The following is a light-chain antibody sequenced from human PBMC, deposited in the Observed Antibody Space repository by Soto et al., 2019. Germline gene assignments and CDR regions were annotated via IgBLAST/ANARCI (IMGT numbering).Light chain of an antibody. V-gene: IGLV1-40*01. CDR1: SSNIGAGYD. CDR2: IYI. J-gene: IGLJ1*01. Sequence: QSVLTQPPSVSGAPGQRVTISCTGSSSNIGAGYDVHWYQQLPGAAPRLLIFIYINRPSGVPDRFSGSKSGTSASLAITGLRAEDEADYYCQSYDSRLNGYVFGTGTKVTVL. CDR3: QSYDSRLNGYV.